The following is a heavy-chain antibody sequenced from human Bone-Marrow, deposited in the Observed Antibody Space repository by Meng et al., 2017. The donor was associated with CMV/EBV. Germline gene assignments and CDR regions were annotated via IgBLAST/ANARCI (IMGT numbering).Heavy chain of an antibody. CDR1: GFTFSSYS. CDR2: ISSSSSYI. J-gene: IGHJ5*01. V-gene: IGHV3-21*04. D-gene: IGHD3-10*01. Sequence: GGSLRLSCAASGFTFSSYSMNWVRQAPGKGLEWVSSISSSSSYIYYADSVKGRFTISRDNAKNSLYLQMNSLRAEDTALYYCARDVGSVTMVRGVIIRTGWFDPWGQGTRVTCYS. CDR3: ARDVGSVTMVRGVIIRTGWFDP.